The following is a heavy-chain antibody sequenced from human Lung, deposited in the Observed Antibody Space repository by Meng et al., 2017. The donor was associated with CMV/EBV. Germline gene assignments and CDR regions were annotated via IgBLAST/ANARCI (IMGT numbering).Heavy chain of an antibody. CDR3: ARIYDFWSGSKGSAFDI. V-gene: IGHV3-20*04. CDR2: INWNGGST. J-gene: IGHJ3*02. D-gene: IGHD3-3*01. Sequence: ESXKISXAASGFTFDDYGMSWVRQAPGKGLEWVSGINWNGGSTGYADSVKGRFTISRDNAKNSLYLQMNSLRAEDTALYYCARIYDFWSGSKGSAFDIWGQGPMVTVSS. CDR1: GFTFDDYG.